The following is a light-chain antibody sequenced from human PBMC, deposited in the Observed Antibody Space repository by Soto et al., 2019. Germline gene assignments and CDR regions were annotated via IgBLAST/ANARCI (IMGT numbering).Light chain of an antibody. V-gene: IGKV3-11*01. CDR1: QSIGLA. J-gene: IGKJ1*01. CDR3: QQYGDSLLT. Sequence: EIVLTQSPATLSLSPGERATLSCRASQSIGLAIAWYQHKPGQAPRLLIFDASQRATGIPARFRGSGSGTDFTLSISSLEPEDFAVYYCQQYGDSLLTFGQGTKVEIK. CDR2: DAS.